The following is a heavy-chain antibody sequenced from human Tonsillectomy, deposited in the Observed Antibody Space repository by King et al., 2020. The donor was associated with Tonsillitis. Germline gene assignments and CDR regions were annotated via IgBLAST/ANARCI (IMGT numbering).Heavy chain of an antibody. D-gene: IGHD6-13*01. CDR2: IYPGDSDT. V-gene: IGHV5-51*01. CDR1: GYSFTSYW. J-gene: IGHJ4*02. CDR3: ARHPTSPYSSSWYSGDY. Sequence: QLVQSGAEVKKPGESLKISCKGSGYSFTSYWIGWVRQMPGKGLEWMGIIYPGDSDTRYSPSFQGQVTISADKSISTAYLQWSSLTASDTAMYYCARHPTSPYSSSWYSGDYWGQGTLVTVSS.